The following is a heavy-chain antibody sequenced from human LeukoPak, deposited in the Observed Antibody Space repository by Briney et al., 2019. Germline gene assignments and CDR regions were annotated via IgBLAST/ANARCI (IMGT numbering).Heavy chain of an antibody. CDR1: GGSFSGYY. Sequence: SETLSLTCAVYGGSFSGYYWSCIRQPPGKGLEWIGEINHSGRTNYNPSLKSRVTISVDTSKDQFSLKLSSVTAADTAMYYCAKAPGEMPCQGGAFDIWGQGTMVTVSS. CDR2: INHSGRT. J-gene: IGHJ3*02. D-gene: IGHD3-10*01. CDR3: AKAPGEMPCQGGAFDI. V-gene: IGHV4-34*01.